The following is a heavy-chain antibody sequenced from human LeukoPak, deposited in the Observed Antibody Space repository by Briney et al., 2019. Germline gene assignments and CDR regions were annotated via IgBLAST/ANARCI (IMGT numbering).Heavy chain of an antibody. V-gene: IGHV4-38-2*02. D-gene: IGHD3-10*01. CDR2: IYHSGST. J-gene: IGHJ4*02. CDR1: AYSISSGYY. CDR3: ARLPYGSGSIDY. Sequence: SETLSLTCTVSAYSISSGYYWGWIRQSPGQGLEWIGSIYHSGSTYYNPSLKSRVTISVDTSKNQFSLKLSSVTAADTAVYYCARLPYGSGSIDYWGQGTLVTVSS.